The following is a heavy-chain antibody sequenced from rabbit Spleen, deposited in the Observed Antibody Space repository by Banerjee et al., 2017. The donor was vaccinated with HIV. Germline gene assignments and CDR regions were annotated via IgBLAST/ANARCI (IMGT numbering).Heavy chain of an antibody. CDR1: GVSFSSNYY. D-gene: IGHD8-1*01. CDR3: ARDAGSSFSSYGMDL. Sequence: QSLEESGGDLVKPGASLTLTCSASGVSFSSNYYMCWVRQAPGKGLEWIACIAGGTSAFTYSATWAKGRFTCSKTSSTTVTLQMTSLTAADTATYFCARDAGSSFSSYGMDLWGPGTLVTVS. J-gene: IGHJ6*01. V-gene: IGHV1S40*01. CDR2: IAGGTSAFT.